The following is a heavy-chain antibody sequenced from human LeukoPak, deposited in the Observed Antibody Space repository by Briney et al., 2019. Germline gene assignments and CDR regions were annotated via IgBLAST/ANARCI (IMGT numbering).Heavy chain of an antibody. CDR2: IGTSSTII. CDR1: GFTFSSYS. V-gene: IGHV3-48*02. J-gene: IGHJ4*02. Sequence: GGSLRLSCAASGFTFSSYSMNWVRQAPGKGLEWISYIGTSSTIIYNADSVQGRFTISRDNARNSLYLQMNSLRDEDTAVYFCVRDYQFDYWGQGTLVTASS. D-gene: IGHD2-2*01. CDR3: VRDYQFDY.